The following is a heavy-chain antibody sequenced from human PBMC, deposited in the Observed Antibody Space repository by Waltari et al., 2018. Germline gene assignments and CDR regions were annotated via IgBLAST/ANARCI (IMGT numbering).Heavy chain of an antibody. CDR1: GFTFSSYS. J-gene: IGHJ6*02. Sequence: EVQLVESGGNLVQPGGSLRLSCAASGFTFSSYSMNWVRQAQGQGLEWVSYISSSSSTIYYADSVKGRFTISRDNAKNSLYLQMNSPRAEDTAVYYCARELQYYDILTGYYNYYYYGMDVWGQGTTVTVSS. CDR3: ARELQYYDILTGYYNYYYYGMDV. V-gene: IGHV3-48*01. CDR2: ISSSSSTI. D-gene: IGHD3-9*01.